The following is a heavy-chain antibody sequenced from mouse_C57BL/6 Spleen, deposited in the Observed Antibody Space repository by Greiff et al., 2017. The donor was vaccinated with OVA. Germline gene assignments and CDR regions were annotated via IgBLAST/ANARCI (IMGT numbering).Heavy chain of an antibody. CDR2: IRSKSSNYAT. Sequence: EVQRVESGGGLVQPKGSLKLSCAASGFTFNTYAMHWVRQAPGKGLEWVARIRSKSSNYATYYADSVKDRFTISRDDSQSMLYLQMNNLKTEDTAMYYCVRGPYYSNYLYYAMDYWGQGTSVTVSS. J-gene: IGHJ4*01. CDR3: VRGPYYSNYLYYAMDY. D-gene: IGHD2-5*01. V-gene: IGHV10-3*01. CDR1: GFTFNTYA.